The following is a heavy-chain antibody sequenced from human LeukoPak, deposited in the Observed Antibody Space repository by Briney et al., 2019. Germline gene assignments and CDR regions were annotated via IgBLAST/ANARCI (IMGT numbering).Heavy chain of an antibody. CDR3: ARGSGSSSWYGVGYFDY. CDR1: GDSVSSNSAA. Sequence: SQTLSLTCAISGDSVSSNSAAWNWIRQSPSRGLEWLGRTYYRSKWYNDYAVSVKSRITINPDTSKNQFSLKLSSVTAADTAVYYCARGSGSSSWYGVGYFDYWGQGTLVTVSS. CDR2: TYYRSKWYN. D-gene: IGHD6-13*01. J-gene: IGHJ4*02. V-gene: IGHV6-1*01.